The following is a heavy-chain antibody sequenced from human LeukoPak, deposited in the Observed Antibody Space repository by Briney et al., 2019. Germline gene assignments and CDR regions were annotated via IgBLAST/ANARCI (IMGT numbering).Heavy chain of an antibody. D-gene: IGHD4-17*01. CDR3: GAGDSYYFDY. V-gene: IGHV4-4*02. CDR2: IYHSGST. CDR1: GFTFSSYS. J-gene: IGHJ4*02. Sequence: GSLRLSCAGSGFTFSSYSMNWVRHAPGKGLEWIGEIYHSGSTNYNPSLESRVTISLDKSKNQFSLKLSSVTAADTAVYYCGAGDSYYFDYWGQGTLVTVSS.